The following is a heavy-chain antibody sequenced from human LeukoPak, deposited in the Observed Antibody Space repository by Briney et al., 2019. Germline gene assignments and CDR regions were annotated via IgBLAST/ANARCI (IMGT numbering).Heavy chain of an antibody. V-gene: IGHV4-59*08. D-gene: IGHD3-22*01. CDR2: IHDSGST. J-gene: IGHJ4*02. CDR3: ARVAPYYDLDY. Sequence: GSLRLSCAVSGITFTRVWMSWVRQPPGKGLEWIGNIHDSGSTNYKTSLKSRVTISIDTSKNQFSLKLNSVTAADTAAYYCARVAPYYDLDYWGQGTLVTVSS. CDR1: GITFTRVW.